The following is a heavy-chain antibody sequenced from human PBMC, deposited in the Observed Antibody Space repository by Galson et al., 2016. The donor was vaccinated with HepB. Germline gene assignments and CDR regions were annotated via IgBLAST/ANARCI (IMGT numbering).Heavy chain of an antibody. Sequence: SVKVSCKASGYTFTRYYMNWVRQAPGQGLEWMGIIKPRDGNTTYAERFQGRFTMTRDTSTSTGYMELSSLSSEDTALYYCTPLSSSSPFDYWGQGTLLTVSS. CDR1: GYTFTRYY. V-gene: IGHV1-46*01. D-gene: IGHD6-6*01. CDR2: IKPRDGNT. CDR3: TPLSSSSPFDY. J-gene: IGHJ4*02.